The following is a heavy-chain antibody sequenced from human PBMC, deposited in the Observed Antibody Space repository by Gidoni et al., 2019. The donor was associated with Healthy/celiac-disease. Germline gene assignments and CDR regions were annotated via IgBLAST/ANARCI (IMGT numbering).Heavy chain of an antibody. D-gene: IGHD6-19*01. Sequence: QVQLVESGGGVVQPGRSLRLSCAASGFTFSSYGMHWVRQAPGKGLEWVAVIWYDGSNKYYADSVKGRFTISRDNSKNTLYLQMNSLRAEDTAVYYCARARGPGAGFDIWGQGTMVTVSS. CDR3: ARARGPGAGFDI. J-gene: IGHJ3*02. V-gene: IGHV3-33*01. CDR1: GFTFSSYG. CDR2: IWYDGSNK.